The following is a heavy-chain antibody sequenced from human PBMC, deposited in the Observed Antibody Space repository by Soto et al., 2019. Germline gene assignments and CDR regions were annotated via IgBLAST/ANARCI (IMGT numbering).Heavy chain of an antibody. D-gene: IGHD2-2*01. CDR3: ARKEVIVVVPATNDAFDI. CDR1: GYTFTSYD. V-gene: IGHV1-8*01. Sequence: EASVKVSCKASGYTFTSYDINWVRQATGQGLEWMGWMNPNSGNTGYAQKFQGRVTMARNTSISTAYMELSSLRSEDTAVYYCARKEVIVVVPATNDAFDIWGQGTMVTV. J-gene: IGHJ3*02. CDR2: MNPNSGNT.